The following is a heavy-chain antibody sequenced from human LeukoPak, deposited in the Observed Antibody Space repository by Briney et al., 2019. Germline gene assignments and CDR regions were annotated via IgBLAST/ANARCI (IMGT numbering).Heavy chain of an antibody. CDR3: AKDGGNFDISGYPPIDY. CDR1: GFTFGSYA. V-gene: IGHV3-23*01. D-gene: IGHD3-22*01. Sequence: GGSLRLSCAASGFTFGSYAMSWVRQAPGKGLEWVSAISGSGGSTYYADSVKGRFTISRDNSKNTLYLQMNSLRAEDTAVYYCAKDGGNFDISGYPPIDYWGQGTLVTVSS. CDR2: ISGSGGST. J-gene: IGHJ4*02.